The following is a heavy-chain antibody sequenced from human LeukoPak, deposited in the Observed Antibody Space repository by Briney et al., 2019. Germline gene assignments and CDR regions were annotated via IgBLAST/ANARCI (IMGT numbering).Heavy chain of an antibody. J-gene: IGHJ5*02. D-gene: IGHD2-21*02. V-gene: IGHV3-33*08. CDR1: GLTFTYAS. CDR2: IWYDGSNK. CDR3: ARERVVTAPGFDP. Sequence: GGSLRLSCAASGLTFTYASMTWVRQAPGKWLEWVAVIWYDGSNKYYADSVKGRFTISRDNSKNTLYLQMNSLRAEDTAVYYCARERVVTAPGFDPWGQGTLVTVSS.